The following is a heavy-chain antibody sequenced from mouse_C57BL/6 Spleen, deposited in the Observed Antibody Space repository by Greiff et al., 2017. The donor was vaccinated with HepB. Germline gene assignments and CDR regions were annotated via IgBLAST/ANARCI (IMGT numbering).Heavy chain of an antibody. CDR2: IWRGGST. V-gene: IGHV2-5*01. CDR3: AKKGDYAYAMDY. D-gene: IGHD2-4*01. J-gene: IGHJ4*01. CDR1: GFSLTSYG. Sequence: LQESGPGLVQPSQSLSITCTVSGFSLTSYGVHWVRQSPGKGLEWLGVIWRGGSTDYNAAFMSRLSITKDNSKSQVFFKMNSLQADDTAIYYCAKKGDYAYAMDYWGQGTSVTVSS.